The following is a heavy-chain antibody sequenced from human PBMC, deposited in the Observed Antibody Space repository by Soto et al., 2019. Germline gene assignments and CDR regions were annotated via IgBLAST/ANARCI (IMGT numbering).Heavy chain of an antibody. V-gene: IGHV3-23*01. J-gene: IGHJ5*02. Sequence: GGSLRLSCAASGFTFSSYAMSWVRQAPGKGLEWVSAISGSGGSTYYADSVKGRFTISRDNSKNTLYLQMNSLRAEDTAVYYCAKDSEPIAWFGESPFDPWGQGTLVTVSS. CDR3: AKDSEPIAWFGESPFDP. D-gene: IGHD3-10*01. CDR2: ISGSGGST. CDR1: GFTFSSYA.